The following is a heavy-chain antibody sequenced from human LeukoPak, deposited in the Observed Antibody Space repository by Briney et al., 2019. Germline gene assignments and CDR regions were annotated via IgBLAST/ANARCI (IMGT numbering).Heavy chain of an antibody. J-gene: IGHJ2*01. D-gene: IGHD3-10*01. CDR3: ATGSGTGILRIAHWSFDL. Sequence: ASVKVSCKVSGYTLTELSMQWVRQAPGKGLEWMGGFDPENGEAIYTQKFQGRVTMTVDTSTDTAYMELSSLRTEDTAVYYCATGSGTGILRIAHWSFDLWGRGTLVTVSS. CDR1: GYTLTELS. CDR2: FDPENGEA. V-gene: IGHV1-24*01.